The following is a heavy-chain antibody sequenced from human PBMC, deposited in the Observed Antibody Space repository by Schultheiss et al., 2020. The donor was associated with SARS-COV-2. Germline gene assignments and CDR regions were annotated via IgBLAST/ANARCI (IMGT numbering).Heavy chain of an antibody. CDR2: MTSFGGTV. CDR1: GFTFTSYS. J-gene: IGHJ3*02. D-gene: IGHD6-6*01. V-gene: IGHV3-48*04. Sequence: GGSLRLSCAASGFTFTSYSMNWVRQAPGKGLEWVAYMTSFGGTVSYADSVRGRFTISRDNVKKSLYLQMNSLRAEDTAVYYCARNPGYSSSWRVPREEAFDIWGQGTMVTVSS. CDR3: ARNPGYSSSWRVPREEAFDI.